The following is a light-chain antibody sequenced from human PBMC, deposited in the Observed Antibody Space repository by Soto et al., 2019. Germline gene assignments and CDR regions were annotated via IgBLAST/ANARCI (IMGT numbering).Light chain of an antibody. CDR1: QSVGSNY. Sequence: EIVLTQSPGTLSLSPGERATLSCRASQSVGSNYFAWYQQRPGQAPRLLIYGASSRATGIPDRFSGSGSGTDFTLTINRLEPEDFAVYFCQQYGTSPRTFGQGTRWIS. CDR3: QQYGTSPRT. J-gene: IGKJ1*01. V-gene: IGKV3-20*01. CDR2: GAS.